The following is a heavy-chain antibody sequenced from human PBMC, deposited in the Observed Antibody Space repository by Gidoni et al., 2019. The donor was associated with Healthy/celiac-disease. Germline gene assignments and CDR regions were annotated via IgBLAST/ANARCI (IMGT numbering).Heavy chain of an antibody. V-gene: IGHV4-39*01. Sequence: QLQLQESGPGLVKPSETLSLTCTVSGCSISSSSYYWGWIRQPPGKGLEWIGSIYYSGSTYYNPSLKSRVTISVDTSKNQFSLKLSSVTAADTAVYYCARHGLPGYSSGSFDYWGQGTLVTVSS. D-gene: IGHD6-19*01. CDR3: ARHGLPGYSSGSFDY. CDR1: GCSISSSSYY. J-gene: IGHJ4*02. CDR2: IYYSGST.